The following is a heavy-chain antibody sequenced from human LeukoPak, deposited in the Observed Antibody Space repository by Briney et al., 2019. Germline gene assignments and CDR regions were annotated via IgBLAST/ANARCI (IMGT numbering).Heavy chain of an antibody. V-gene: IGHV3-53*01. Sequence: GVSLRLSCAASGFTVSSNYMSWVRQAPGKGLEWVSVIYNGGSTYYADSVKGRFTISRDNSKNTLYLQMNSLRAEDTAVYYCARFRRYFDWSYGMDVWGQGTTVTVSS. CDR1: GFTVSSNY. CDR3: ARFRRYFDWSYGMDV. D-gene: IGHD3-9*01. J-gene: IGHJ6*02. CDR2: IYNGGST.